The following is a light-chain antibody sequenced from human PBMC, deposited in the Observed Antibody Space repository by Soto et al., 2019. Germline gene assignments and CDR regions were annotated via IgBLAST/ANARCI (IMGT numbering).Light chain of an antibody. CDR3: QQYSSLPRT. V-gene: IGKV3-20*01. J-gene: IGKJ1*01. CDR2: GAS. Sequence: EIVLTQSPGTLCLSPGEGATLSCWASQNVLSNYLAWYQQKPGQAPRLLIYGASTRATGIPDRFGGSGSGTDFTLTISRLEPEDFAVYYCQQYSSLPRTFGQGTKVDIK. CDR1: QNVLSNY.